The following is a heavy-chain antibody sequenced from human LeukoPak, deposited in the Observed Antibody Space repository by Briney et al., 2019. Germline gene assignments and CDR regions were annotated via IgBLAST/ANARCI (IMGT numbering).Heavy chain of an antibody. D-gene: IGHD1-26*01. V-gene: IGHV1-69*04. CDR1: GCTFSSYA. CDR3: ARGGNSGSYHYYYYGMDV. CDR2: IIPILGIA. J-gene: IGHJ6*02. Sequence: SVKVSCKASGCTFSSYAISWVRQAPGQGLEWMGRIIPILGIANYVQKFQGRVTITADKSTSTAYMELSSLRSEDTAVYYCARGGNSGSYHYYYYGMDVWGQGTTVTVSS.